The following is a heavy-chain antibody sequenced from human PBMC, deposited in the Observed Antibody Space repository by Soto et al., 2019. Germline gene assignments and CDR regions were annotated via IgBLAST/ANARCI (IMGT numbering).Heavy chain of an antibody. J-gene: IGHJ5*02. V-gene: IGHV4-31*03. CDR2: INYRGTT. Sequence: SETLSLTCTVSGGSINNGDYYWNWMRQHPEKGLEWMGYINYRGTTFYSPSLKSRIIISVDTSKNQFSLKLSSVTAADTAVYYCARGRDFWSGYYGLWWFDPWGQGTLVTV. CDR1: GGSINNGDYY. CDR3: ARGRDFWSGYYGLWWFDP. D-gene: IGHD3-3*01.